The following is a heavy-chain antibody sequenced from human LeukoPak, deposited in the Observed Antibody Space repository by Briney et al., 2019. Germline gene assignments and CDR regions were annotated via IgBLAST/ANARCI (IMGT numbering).Heavy chain of an antibody. Sequence: PSQTLSLTCTVSGDSISSGDYYWSWIRQPAGKGLEWIGRISSSGSTNYNPSLQSRVTVSVDTSKNQFSLKLTSVTAADTAVYYCVRGPYGSGISNWFDPWGQGTLVIVSS. J-gene: IGHJ5*02. D-gene: IGHD3-10*01. CDR2: ISSSGST. V-gene: IGHV4-61*02. CDR3: VRGPYGSGISNWFDP. CDR1: GDSISSGDYY.